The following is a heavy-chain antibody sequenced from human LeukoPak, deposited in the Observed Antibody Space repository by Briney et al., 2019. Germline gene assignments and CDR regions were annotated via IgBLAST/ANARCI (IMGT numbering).Heavy chain of an antibody. V-gene: IGHV1-24*01. D-gene: IGHD3-3*01. Sequence: ASVKVSCKVSGYTLTELSMHWVRQAPGKGLEWMGGFDPEDGETIYAQKFQGRVTVTEDTSTDTAYMELSSLRSEDTAVYYCATAVFLEWFQPPFDYWGQGTLVTVSS. CDR3: ATAVFLEWFQPPFDY. J-gene: IGHJ4*02. CDR1: GYTLTELS. CDR2: FDPEDGET.